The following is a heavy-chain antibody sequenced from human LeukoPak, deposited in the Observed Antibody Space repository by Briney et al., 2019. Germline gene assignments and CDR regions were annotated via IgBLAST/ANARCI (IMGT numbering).Heavy chain of an antibody. Sequence: PWGSLRLSCAASGFTFSSYGMHWVRQAPGKGLEWVAVISYDGSNKYYADSVKGRFTISRDNSKNTLYLQMNSLRAEDTAVYYCAKDGADVWGGAFDIWGQGTMVTVSS. CDR3: AKDGADVWGGAFDI. J-gene: IGHJ3*02. CDR2: ISYDGSNK. V-gene: IGHV3-30*18. CDR1: GFTFSSYG. D-gene: IGHD3-16*01.